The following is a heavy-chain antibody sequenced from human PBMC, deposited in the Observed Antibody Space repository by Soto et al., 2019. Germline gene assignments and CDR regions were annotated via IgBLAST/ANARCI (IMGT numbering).Heavy chain of an antibody. V-gene: IGHV1-69*02. CDR2: IIPILGIA. CDR1: GGTFSSYT. Sequence: QVQLVQSGAEVKKPGSSVKVSCKASGGTFSSYTISWVRQAPGQGLEWMGRIIPILGIANYAQKFQGRVTITADKSTSTAYMELRSLRSEDTAVYYCARMSAFRGEVDYWGKGTLVTVSS. J-gene: IGHJ4*02. CDR3: ARMSAFRGEVDY. D-gene: IGHD4-17*01.